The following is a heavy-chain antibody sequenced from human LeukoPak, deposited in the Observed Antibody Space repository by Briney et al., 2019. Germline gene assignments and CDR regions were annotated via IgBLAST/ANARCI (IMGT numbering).Heavy chain of an antibody. CDR2: ISGSGGST. J-gene: IGHJ4*02. V-gene: IGHV3-23*01. CDR3: AKHYDSSGYYYDY. Sequence: GGSLRLSCAASGFTFSSYAMSWVRQAPGKGLEWVSAISGSGGSTYYADSVKGRFTISGDNSKNTLYLQMNSLRAEDTAVYYCAKHYDSSGYYYDYWGQGTLVTVSS. CDR1: GFTFSSYA. D-gene: IGHD3-22*01.